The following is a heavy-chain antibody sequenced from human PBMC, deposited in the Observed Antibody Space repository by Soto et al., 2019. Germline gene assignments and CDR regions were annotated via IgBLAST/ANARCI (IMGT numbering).Heavy chain of an antibody. V-gene: IGHV1-69*01. D-gene: IGHD4-17*01. Sequence: QVHLVQSGAEVKKPGSSVKVSCKTSGGTYSSYAISWVLQAPRQALAWMGWIIRIFVTANYAQKFQGRVTITAVESTNKAYMELSNVGSEDAAVYYCAGDCGTRGTTPGTYDSYARDVWGQGTTVTVSS. CDR3: AGDCGTRGTTPGTYDSYARDV. CDR1: GGTYSSYA. CDR2: IIRIFVTA. J-gene: IGHJ6*02.